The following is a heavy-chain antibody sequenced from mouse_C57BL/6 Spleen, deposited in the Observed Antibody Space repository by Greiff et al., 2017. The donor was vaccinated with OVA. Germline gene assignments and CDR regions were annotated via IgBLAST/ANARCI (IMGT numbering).Heavy chain of an antibody. CDR2: ISSGSSTI. CDR3: AGRGYYGSSPYYAMDY. V-gene: IGHV5-17*01. J-gene: IGHJ4*01. D-gene: IGHD1-1*01. Sequence: EVQGVESGGGLVKPGGSLKLSCAASGFTFSDYGMHWVRQAPEKGLEWVAYISSGSSTIYYADTVKGRFTISRDNAKNTLFLQRTSLRSEDTAMYYCAGRGYYGSSPYYAMDYWGQGTSVTVSS. CDR1: GFTFSDYG.